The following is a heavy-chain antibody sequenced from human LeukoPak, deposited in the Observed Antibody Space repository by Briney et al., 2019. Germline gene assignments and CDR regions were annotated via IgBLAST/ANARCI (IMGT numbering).Heavy chain of an antibody. D-gene: IGHD6-13*01. CDR1: GGSISSSTYY. V-gene: IGHV4-39*01. J-gene: IGHJ4*02. Sequence: SETLSLTCTVSGGSISSSTYYWGWIRQPPGKGLEWIGSLYNSASTHYNPSLKSRVTMAVETSKNQFSLKLRSVTAADTAIYYCARNKTITAAGTYYWGQGTLVTVSS. CDR2: LYNSAST. CDR3: ARNKTITAAGTYY.